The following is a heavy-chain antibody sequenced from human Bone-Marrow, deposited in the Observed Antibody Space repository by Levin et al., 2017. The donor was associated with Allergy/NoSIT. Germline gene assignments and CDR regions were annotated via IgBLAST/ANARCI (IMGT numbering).Heavy chain of an antibody. CDR1: GVTFSNAW. CDR3: TTDLPTMVRGKLEKLLRREPKKQTPNSMDV. D-gene: IGHD3-10*01. V-gene: IGHV3-15*07. J-gene: IGHJ6*02. Sequence: LSLTCAASGVTFSNAWMNWVRQAPGKGLEWVGRIKSETDGGTTDYAAPVKGRFTISRDDSKNTLYLQMNSLKTEDTAVYYCTTDLPTMVRGKLEKLLRREPKKQTPNSMDVWGQGTTVTVSS. CDR2: IKSETDGGTT.